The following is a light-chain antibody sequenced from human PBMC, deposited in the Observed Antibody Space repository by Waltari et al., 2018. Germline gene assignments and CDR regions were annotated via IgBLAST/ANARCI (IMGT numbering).Light chain of an antibody. CDR3: QSYDSSLSGV. J-gene: IGLJ3*02. Sequence: QSVLTQPPSVSGAPGQRVTISCTGSSSNIGAGYDVHWYQQLPGTAPKLLIYGNSNRPSGFPDRFCGSKSGTSASLAITGLQAEDEADYYCQSYDSSLSGVFGGGTKLTVL. CDR1: SSNIGAGYD. V-gene: IGLV1-40*01. CDR2: GNS.